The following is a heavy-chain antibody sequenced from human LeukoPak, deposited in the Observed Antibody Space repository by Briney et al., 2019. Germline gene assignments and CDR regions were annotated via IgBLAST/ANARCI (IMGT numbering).Heavy chain of an antibody. CDR1: GYSISSGYY. J-gene: IGHJ4*02. D-gene: IGHD1-26*01. V-gene: IGHV4-38-2*01. CDR2: IYHSGST. CDR3: ARVYSGSYLGYFDY. Sequence: PSETLSLTCAVSGYSISSGYYCGWIRQPPGKGLEWIGSIYHSGSTYYNPSLKSRVTISVDTSKNQFSLKLSSVTAADTAVYYCARVYSGSYLGYFDYWGQGTLVTVSS.